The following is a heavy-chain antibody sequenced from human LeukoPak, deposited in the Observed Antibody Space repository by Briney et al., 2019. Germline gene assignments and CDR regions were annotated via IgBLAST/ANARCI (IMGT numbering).Heavy chain of an antibody. CDR1: GGALSSYY. Sequence: KPSETLSLTRTVSGGALSSYYWSWIRQPPGKGMGWIGYIYYSGSTNYNPSLKSRVTISVDTSKNQFSLKLSSVTAADTAVYYCASTLGYCSGGSCYPSFDYWGQGTLVTVSS. CDR2: IYYSGST. CDR3: ASTLGYCSGGSCYPSFDY. J-gene: IGHJ4*02. V-gene: IGHV4-59*01. D-gene: IGHD2-15*01.